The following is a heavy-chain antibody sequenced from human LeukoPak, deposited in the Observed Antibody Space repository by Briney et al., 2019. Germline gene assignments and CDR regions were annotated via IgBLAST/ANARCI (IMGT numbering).Heavy chain of an antibody. Sequence: GGSLRLSCAVSGFTFSSCSMNWVRQAPGKGLGWVSYISSSSSYIYYADSVKGRFTISRDNAKNSLYLQMNSLRAEDTAVYYCARDEVWFGELNYWGQGTLVTVSS. CDR3: ARDEVWFGELNY. J-gene: IGHJ4*02. CDR2: ISSSSSYI. CDR1: GFTFSSCS. D-gene: IGHD3-10*01. V-gene: IGHV3-21*01.